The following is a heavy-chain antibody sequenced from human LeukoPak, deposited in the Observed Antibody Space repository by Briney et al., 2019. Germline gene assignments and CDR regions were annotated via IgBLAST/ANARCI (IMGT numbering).Heavy chain of an antibody. D-gene: IGHD2-15*01. CDR2: ISSSSRYI. V-gene: IGHV3-21*01. J-gene: IGHJ6*03. CDR3: ARDYSEYYYYYYMDV. CDR1: GFTFSSYS. Sequence: GGSLRLSCAASGFTFSSYSMNWVRQAPGKGVEWVSSISSSSRYIYYADSVKGLFNISRDNAKNSLYLQMNSLRAEDTAVYYCARDYSEYYYYYYMDVWGKGTTVTVSS.